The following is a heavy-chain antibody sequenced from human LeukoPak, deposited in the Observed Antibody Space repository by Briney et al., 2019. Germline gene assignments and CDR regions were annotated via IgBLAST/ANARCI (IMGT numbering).Heavy chain of an antibody. CDR1: GFTFSSYA. D-gene: IGHD6-13*01. CDR3: ARGVRAAAGSIAVYYFDY. CDR2: IYYSGST. V-gene: IGHV4-30-4*08. J-gene: IGHJ4*02. Sequence: LRLSCAASGFTFSSYAMSWIRQPPGKGLEWIGYIYYSGSTYYNPSLKSRDTISVDTSKNQFSLKLSSVTAADTAVYYCARGVRAAAGSIAVYYFDYWGQGTLVTVSS.